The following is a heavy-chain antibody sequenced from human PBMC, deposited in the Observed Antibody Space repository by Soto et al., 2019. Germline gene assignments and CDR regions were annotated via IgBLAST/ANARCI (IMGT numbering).Heavy chain of an antibody. CDR3: ARGTGGYVY. Sequence: QVQLVQSVAEVKKPGASVKVSCRASGYTFTTYAVHWVRQAPGQRLECIAWVNAGSGSTRYSQKFQGRVTITRDTSASTASMELSSLTSEDTAIYYCARGTGGYVYWGQGTLVTVSS. CDR2: VNAGSGST. V-gene: IGHV1-3*01. J-gene: IGHJ4*02. CDR1: GYTFTTYA. D-gene: IGHD7-27*01.